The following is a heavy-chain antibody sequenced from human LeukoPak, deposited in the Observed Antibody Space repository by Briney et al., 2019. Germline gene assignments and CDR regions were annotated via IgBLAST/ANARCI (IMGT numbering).Heavy chain of an antibody. D-gene: IGHD4-23*01. Sequence: SQTLSLTCAISGDSVSSYSSAWSWIRQSPSRGLEWLGRTYYRSKWYNDYAVSVKSRITINPDTSKNQFSLQLTSVTPEDTAVYYCARSGGHDAFDIWGQGTMVTVSS. CDR2: TYYRSKWYN. CDR3: ARSGGHDAFDI. V-gene: IGHV6-1*01. CDR1: GDSVSSYSSA. J-gene: IGHJ3*02.